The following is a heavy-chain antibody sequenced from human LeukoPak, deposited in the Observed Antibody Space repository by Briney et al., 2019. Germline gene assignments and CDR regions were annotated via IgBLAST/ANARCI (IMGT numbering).Heavy chain of an antibody. CDR3: ARGRRGSYFQDY. CDR1: GGSISSSDSY. Sequence: PSETLSLTCTVSGGSISSSDSYWGWIRQPPGKGLEWIGSMWFGATTSYNPSLKSRVTIPVDTSKNQFSLKLSSVTAADTALYYCARGRRGSYFQDYWGQGTLVTVSS. D-gene: IGHD1-26*01. CDR2: MWFGATT. J-gene: IGHJ4*02. V-gene: IGHV4-39*07.